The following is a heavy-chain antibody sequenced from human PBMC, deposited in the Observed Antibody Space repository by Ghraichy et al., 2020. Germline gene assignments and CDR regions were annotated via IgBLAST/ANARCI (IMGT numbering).Heavy chain of an antibody. CDR2: IIPIFGTA. J-gene: IGHJ6*02. CDR3: ARDREYDSSGRPYYYYGMDV. D-gene: IGHD3-22*01. V-gene: IGHV1-69*13. Sequence: SVKVSCKASGGTFSSYAISWVRQAPGQGLEWMGGIIPIFGTANYAQKFQGRVTITADESTSTAYMELSSLRSEDTAVYYCARDREYDSSGRPYYYYGMDVWGQGTTVTVSS. CDR1: GGTFSSYA.